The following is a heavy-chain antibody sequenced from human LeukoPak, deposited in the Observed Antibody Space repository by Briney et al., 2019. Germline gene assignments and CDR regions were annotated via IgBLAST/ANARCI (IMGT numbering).Heavy chain of an antibody. D-gene: IGHD1-26*01. V-gene: IGHV4-61*02. CDR2: IYISGST. CDR1: GGSISSGSYY. J-gene: IGHJ5*02. CDR3: ARVVGATYVNWFDP. Sequence: SETLSLTCTVSGGSISSGSYYWSWIRQPAGKGLEWIGRIYISGSTNYNPSLKSRVTISVDTPKNQFSLKLSSVTAADTAMYYCARVVGATYVNWFDPWGQGTLVTVSS.